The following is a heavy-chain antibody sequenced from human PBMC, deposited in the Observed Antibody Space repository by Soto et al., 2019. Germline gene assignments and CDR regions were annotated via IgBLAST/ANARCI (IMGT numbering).Heavy chain of an antibody. J-gene: IGHJ6*02. CDR1: GYIFHDFT. CDR3: ARDNSSSWYYYYYGMDV. V-gene: IGHV3-43*01. D-gene: IGHD6-13*01. Sequence: PGGSLRLSFAASGYIFHDFTMHWVRQVPGKGLEWVSLVNWDGTTTYYADSVKGRFTISRDNAKNSLYLQMNSLRAEDTAVYYCARDNSSSWYYYYYGMDVWGQGTTVTVSS. CDR2: VNWDGTTT.